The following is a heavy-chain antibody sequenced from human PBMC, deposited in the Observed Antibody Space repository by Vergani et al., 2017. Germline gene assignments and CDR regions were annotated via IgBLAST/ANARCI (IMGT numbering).Heavy chain of an antibody. J-gene: IGHJ6*02. CDR2: INPSGGST. CDR3: ASKYGSGSDYKGAYYYGMDV. V-gene: IGHV1-46*01. D-gene: IGHD3-10*01. Sequence: QVQLVQSGAEVKKPGASVKVSCKASGYTFTSYYMHWVRQAPGQGLEWMGIINPSGGSTSYAKKFQGRVTMTRDTSTSTVYMELSSLRSEDTAVYYWASKYGSGSDYKGAYYYGMDVWGQGTTVTVSS. CDR1: GYTFTSYY.